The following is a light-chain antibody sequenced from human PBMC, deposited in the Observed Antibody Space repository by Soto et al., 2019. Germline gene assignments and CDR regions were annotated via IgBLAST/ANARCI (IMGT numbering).Light chain of an antibody. CDR2: RNN. Sequence: QSALTQPHSASGTPGQRVTISCSGSSSNIGSNYVYWYQQLPGTAPKLLIYRNNQRPSGVPDRFSGSKSGTSASLAISGLRSEDEADYYCAAWDDSLSGHVVFGGGTKVTVL. CDR3: AAWDDSLSGHVV. CDR1: SSNIGSNY. V-gene: IGLV1-47*01. J-gene: IGLJ2*01.